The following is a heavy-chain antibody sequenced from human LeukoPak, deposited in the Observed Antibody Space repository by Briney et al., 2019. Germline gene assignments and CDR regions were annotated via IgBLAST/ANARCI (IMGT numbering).Heavy chain of an antibody. CDR3: ATEYYYDSSGYYSLAY. V-gene: IGHV4-4*07. D-gene: IGHD3-22*01. CDR2: ISSSGST. Sequence: PSETLSLTCSVSGVSITGYFWSWIRQPAGKGLEWIGRISSSGSTNYNPSLKSRVTMSVDTSKNQFSLKLSSVTAADTAVYYCATEYYYDSSGYYSLAYWGQGTLVTVSS. CDR1: GVSITGYF. J-gene: IGHJ4*02.